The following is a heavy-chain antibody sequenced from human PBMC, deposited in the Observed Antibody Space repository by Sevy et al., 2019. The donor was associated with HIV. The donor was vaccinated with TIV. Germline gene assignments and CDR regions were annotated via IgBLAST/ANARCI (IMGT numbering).Heavy chain of an antibody. V-gene: IGHV3-33*01. CDR2: MWNDGSSK. D-gene: IGHD3-22*01. Sequence: GGSLRLSCAASGFTFSNYGMHWVRQAPGKGLEWVAVMWNDGSSKYYADSVKGRFTISRDNSKNTLSLQMNSLRVEYTAVYFCARDGDFNDRSAKSDFDYWGQGTLVTVSS. J-gene: IGHJ4*02. CDR1: GFTFSNYG. CDR3: ARDGDFNDRSAKSDFDY.